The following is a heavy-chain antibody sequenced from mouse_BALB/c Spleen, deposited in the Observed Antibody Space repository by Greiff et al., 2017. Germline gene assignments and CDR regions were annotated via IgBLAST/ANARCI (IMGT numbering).Heavy chain of an antibody. CDR3: ASDGSSYAMDY. V-gene: IGHV5-9-1*01. Sequence: DVMLVESGGGLVKPGGSLKLSCAASGFTFSSYAMSWVRQTPEKRLEWVATISSGGSYTYYPDSVKGRFTISRDNAKNTLYLQMSSLRSEDTAMYYCASDGSSYAMDYWGQGTSVTVSS. D-gene: IGHD1-1*01. CDR1: GFTFSSYA. J-gene: IGHJ4*01. CDR2: ISSGGSYT.